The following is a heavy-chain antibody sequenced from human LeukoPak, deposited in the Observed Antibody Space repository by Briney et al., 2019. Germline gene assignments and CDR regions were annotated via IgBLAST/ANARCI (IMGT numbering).Heavy chain of an antibody. V-gene: IGHV4-34*01. D-gene: IGHD2-15*01. Sequence: SETLSLTCAVYGGSFSGYYWSWIRQPPGKGLEWIGEINHSGSTNYNPSLKSRVTISVDTSKNQFSLKLSSVTAADTAVYYCARAPGEYCSGGSCYFDYWGQGTLVTVSS. CDR2: INHSGST. J-gene: IGHJ4*02. CDR1: GGSFSGYY. CDR3: ARAPGEYCSGGSCYFDY.